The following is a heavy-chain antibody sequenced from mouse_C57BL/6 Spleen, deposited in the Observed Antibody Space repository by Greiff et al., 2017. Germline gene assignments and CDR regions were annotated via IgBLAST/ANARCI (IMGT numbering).Heavy chain of an antibody. D-gene: IGHD1-1*01. Sequence: DAGGGLVQPKGSLKLSCAASGFSFNTYAMNWVRQAPGKGLEWVARIRSKSNNYATYYADSVKDRFTISRDDSESMLYLQMNNLKTEDTAMYYCVRHAEDYGSSPFAYWGQGTLVTVSA. J-gene: IGHJ3*01. V-gene: IGHV10-1*01. CDR2: IRSKSNNYAT. CDR3: VRHAEDYGSSPFAY. CDR1: GFSFNTYA.